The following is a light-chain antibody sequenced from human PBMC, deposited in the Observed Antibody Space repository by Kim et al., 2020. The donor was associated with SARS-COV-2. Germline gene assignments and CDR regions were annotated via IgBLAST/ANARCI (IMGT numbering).Light chain of an antibody. Sequence: EIVLTQSPATLSLSPGERATLSCRASQSVRSFLAWSQQKPGQAPRLLIYDASNRAAGIPARFSGSGSGTDFTLTISSLEPEDFAVYYCQQRSNWPPTFGQGTKVDIK. CDR2: DAS. CDR1: QSVRSF. CDR3: QQRSNWPPT. J-gene: IGKJ2*01. V-gene: IGKV3-11*01.